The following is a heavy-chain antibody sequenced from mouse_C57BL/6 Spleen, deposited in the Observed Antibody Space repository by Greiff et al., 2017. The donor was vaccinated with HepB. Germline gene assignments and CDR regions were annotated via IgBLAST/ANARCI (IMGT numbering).Heavy chain of an antibody. Sequence: QVHVKQSGPGLVQPSQSLSITCTVSGFSLTSYGVHWVRQSPGKGLEWLGVIWRGGSTDYNAAFMSRLSITKDNSKSQVFFKMNSLQADDTAIYYCAKVGSSYYWYFDVWGTGTTVTVSS. CDR2: IWRGGST. D-gene: IGHD1-1*01. J-gene: IGHJ1*03. CDR1: GFSLTSYG. V-gene: IGHV2-5*01. CDR3: AKVGSSYYWYFDV.